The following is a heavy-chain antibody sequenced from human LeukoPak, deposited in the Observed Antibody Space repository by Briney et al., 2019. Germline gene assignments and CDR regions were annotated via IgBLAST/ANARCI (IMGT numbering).Heavy chain of an antibody. D-gene: IGHD2-2*01. J-gene: IGHJ4*02. CDR3: ARTYLGYCSSTSCYLGSDY. Sequence: GASVKVSCKASGYSFTGYYIHWVRQAPGQGLEWMGWINPNRGGTNYAQKFQGRVTMTRDTSISTAYMELSSLRSEDTAVYYCARTYLGYCSSTSCYLGSDYWGQGTLVTVSS. CDR2: INPNRGGT. V-gene: IGHV1-2*02. CDR1: GYSFTGYY.